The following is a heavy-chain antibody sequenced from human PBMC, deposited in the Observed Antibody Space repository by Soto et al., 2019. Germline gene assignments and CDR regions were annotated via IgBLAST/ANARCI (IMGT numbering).Heavy chain of an antibody. CDR3: AKDQWTLIYCGSTSWSTEFGD. CDR2: ISYDGLSK. D-gene: IGHD2-2*01. J-gene: IGHJ4*01. V-gene: IGHV3-30*10. CDR1: GSKLNRFR. Sequence: SVRRSQESSGSKLNRFRMSTFRQTPGKWLGCVAVISYDGLSKYYTDSVKGRFTISRDNSENTLYLQMDSRRAEDKAVYYCAKDQWTLIYCGSTSWSTEFGDWGQGTLGTASS.